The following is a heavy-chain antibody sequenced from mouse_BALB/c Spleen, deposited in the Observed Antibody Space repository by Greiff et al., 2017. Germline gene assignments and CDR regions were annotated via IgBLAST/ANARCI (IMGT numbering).Heavy chain of an antibody. D-gene: IGHD1-1*01. CDR3: ARAYYGSSSWFAY. CDR1: GFTFSDYY. CDR2: ISDGGSYT. Sequence: EVKVEESGGGLVKPGGSLKLSCAASGFTFSDYYMYWVRQTPEKSLEWVATISDGGSYTYYPDSVKGRFTISRDNAKNNLYLQMSSLKSEDTAMYYCARAYYGSSSWFAYWGQGTLVTVSA. J-gene: IGHJ3*01. V-gene: IGHV5-4*02.